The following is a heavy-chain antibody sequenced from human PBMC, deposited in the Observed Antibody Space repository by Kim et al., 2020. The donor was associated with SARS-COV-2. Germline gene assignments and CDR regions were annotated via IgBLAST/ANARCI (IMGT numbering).Heavy chain of an antibody. Sequence: GGSLRLSCAASGFTFSSYGMHWVRQAPGKGLEWVAVIWYDGSNKYYADSVKGRFTISRDNSKNTLYLQMNSLRAEDTAVYYCARELCGSSSCPSFDYWGQGTLVTVSS. CDR2: IWYDGSNK. CDR1: GFTFSSYG. D-gene: IGHD6-13*01. CDR3: ARELCGSSSCPSFDY. J-gene: IGHJ4*02. V-gene: IGHV3-33*01.